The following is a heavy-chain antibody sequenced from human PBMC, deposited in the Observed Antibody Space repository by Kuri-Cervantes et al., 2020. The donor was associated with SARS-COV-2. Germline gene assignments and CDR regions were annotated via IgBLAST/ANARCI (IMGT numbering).Heavy chain of an antibody. D-gene: IGHD1-26*01. CDR3: ARVSGSYSILYFDY. J-gene: IGHJ4*02. CDR1: GFTFSSYS. Sequence: GESLKISCAASGFTFSSYSMNWVRQAPGKGLEWVSSISSSSSYIYYADSVKGRFTISRDNAKNSLYLQMNSLRAEDTAAYYCARVSGSYSILYFDYWGQGTLVTVSS. CDR2: ISSSSSYI. V-gene: IGHV3-21*01.